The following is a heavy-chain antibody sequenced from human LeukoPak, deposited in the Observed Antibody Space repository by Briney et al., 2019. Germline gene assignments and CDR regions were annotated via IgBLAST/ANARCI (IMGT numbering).Heavy chain of an antibody. CDR1: GGTFSSYA. Sequence: ASVKVSCKASGGTFSSYAISWVRQAPGQGLEWMGGIIPIFGTANYAQKFQGRVTITADESTSTAYMELSSLRSEDTAVYYCARGVEHYDSSGYTLHSVVWFDPWGQGTLVTVSS. V-gene: IGHV1-69*13. CDR2: IIPIFGTA. CDR3: ARGVEHYDSSGYTLHSVVWFDP. J-gene: IGHJ5*02. D-gene: IGHD3-22*01.